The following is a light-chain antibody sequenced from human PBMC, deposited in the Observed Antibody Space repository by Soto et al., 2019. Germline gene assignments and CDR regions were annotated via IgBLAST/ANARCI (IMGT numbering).Light chain of an antibody. CDR3: SSYRSSSPLYV. J-gene: IGLJ1*01. Sequence: QSALTQPASVSGSPGQSITISCTGSSRDVGGYNYVSWYQQYPGKAPKLIIYEVTNRPSGFSDRFSGSKSDNTASLTISGLQAEDEADYYCSSYRSSSPLYVFGTGTKLTVL. CDR2: EVT. V-gene: IGLV2-14*01. CDR1: SRDVGGYNY.